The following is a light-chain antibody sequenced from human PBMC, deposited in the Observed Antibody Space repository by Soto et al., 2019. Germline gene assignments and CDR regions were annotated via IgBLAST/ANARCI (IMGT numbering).Light chain of an antibody. J-gene: IGKJ5*01. CDR1: QTVSSY. CDR3: QQRMNWPLT. CDR2: DAS. V-gene: IGKV3-11*01. Sequence: EIMMTQSPATLSVTPGERATLSCRASQTVSSYLLWYQQKRGQAPRLLIYDASNRATGIPARFSGSGSGTDFTLTISSLEPEDFAVYYCQQRMNWPLTFGQGTRLEI.